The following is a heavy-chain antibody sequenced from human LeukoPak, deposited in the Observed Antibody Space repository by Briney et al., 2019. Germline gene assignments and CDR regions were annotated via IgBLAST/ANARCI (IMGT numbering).Heavy chain of an antibody. J-gene: IGHJ3*02. D-gene: IGHD3-3*01. CDR1: GFTFSSYA. Sequence: GGSLRLPCAASGFTFSSYAMSWVRQAPGKGLEWVSAISGSGGSTYYADSVKGRFTISRDNSKNTLYLQMNSLRAEDTAVYYCAKDNYDFWSGVPNAFDIWGQGTMVTVSS. CDR3: AKDNYDFWSGVPNAFDI. CDR2: ISGSGGST. V-gene: IGHV3-23*01.